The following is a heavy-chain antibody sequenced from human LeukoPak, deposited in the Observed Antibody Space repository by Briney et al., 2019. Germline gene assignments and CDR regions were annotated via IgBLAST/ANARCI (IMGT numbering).Heavy chain of an antibody. J-gene: IGHJ4*02. Sequence: GGSLRLSCTTSGFHFNTYSMSWVRQSPGKGLEWVSAINDDTPYYRDSVKGRFTVSRDKSKDTLYLQLNSLRAEDTAVYYCARWRRGGWSLDYWGQGTLVTVSS. CDR2: INDDTP. D-gene: IGHD6-19*01. CDR1: GFHFNTYS. V-gene: IGHV3-23*05. CDR3: ARWRRGGWSLDY.